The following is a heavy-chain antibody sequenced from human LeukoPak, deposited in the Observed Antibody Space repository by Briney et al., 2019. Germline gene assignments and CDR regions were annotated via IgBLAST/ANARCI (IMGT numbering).Heavy chain of an antibody. V-gene: IGHV3-23*01. J-gene: IGHJ4*02. CDR1: GFSFSSNA. Sequence: GGSLRLSCAVSGFSFSSNAMSWVRQAPGKGLEWVSSLSGNPESSYYADSVKGRFTISRDNSRNVLYLQMNSLRVEDTAIYYCAKASPYYDILTGYYYYFDHWGQGILVTVSS. CDR2: LSGNPESS. CDR3: AKASPYYDILTGYYYYFDH. D-gene: IGHD3-9*01.